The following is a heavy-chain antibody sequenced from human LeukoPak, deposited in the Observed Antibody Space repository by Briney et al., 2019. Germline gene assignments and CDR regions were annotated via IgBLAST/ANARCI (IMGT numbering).Heavy chain of an antibody. J-gene: IGHJ4*02. Sequence: PGGSLRLSCAASGFTFSSYEMNWVRQAPGKGLEWVSYISSSGSTIYYADSVKGRFTISRDNAKNSLYLQMNSLRAEDTAVYYCARLTRYCSGGSCYRHFDYWGQGTLLTVSS. D-gene: IGHD2-15*01. CDR1: GFTFSSYE. CDR2: ISSSGSTI. CDR3: ARLTRYCSGGSCYRHFDY. V-gene: IGHV3-48*03.